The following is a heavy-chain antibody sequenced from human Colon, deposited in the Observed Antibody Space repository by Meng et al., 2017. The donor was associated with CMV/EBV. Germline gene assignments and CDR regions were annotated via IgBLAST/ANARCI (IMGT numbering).Heavy chain of an antibody. V-gene: IGHV1-69*10. D-gene: IGHD2-21*01. Sequence: SVKVSCKASGGTFSSYAISWVRQAPGQGLEWMGGIIPILGIANYAQKFQGRVTITADKSTSTAYMELSSLRSEDTAVYYCARDQDAYCGGDCYSYEWGQETLVTVSS. J-gene: IGHJ4*02. CDR1: GGTFSSYA. CDR2: IIPILGIA. CDR3: ARDQDAYCGGDCYSYE.